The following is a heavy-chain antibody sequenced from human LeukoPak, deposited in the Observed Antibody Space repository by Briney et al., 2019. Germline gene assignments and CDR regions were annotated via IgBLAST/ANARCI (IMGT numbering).Heavy chain of an antibody. Sequence: GGSLRLSCAASGFTLSSYWMHWVRQAPGKGLVWVSRINSDGSSTAYADSVKGRFTISRDNAKNTLYLQMNSLRAEDTAVYYCAREWELYGMDVWGQGTTVTVSS. J-gene: IGHJ6*02. CDR1: GFTLSSYW. D-gene: IGHD1-26*01. CDR3: AREWELYGMDV. V-gene: IGHV3-74*01. CDR2: INSDGSST.